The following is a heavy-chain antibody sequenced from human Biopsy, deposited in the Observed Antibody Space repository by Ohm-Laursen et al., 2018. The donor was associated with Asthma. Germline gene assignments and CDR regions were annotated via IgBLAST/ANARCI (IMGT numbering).Heavy chain of an antibody. CDR2: INSVFGTT. V-gene: IGHV1-69*01. CDR3: ARKAGSCISRTCYSLDF. J-gene: IGHJ4*02. CDR1: GGTFNTYV. Sequence: SSVKVSCKSLGGTFNTYVIGWVRQAPGQGLEWMGGINSVFGTTTYPQKFRDRVTITADDSTSTVYMELSSLRSEGTAVYYCARKAGSCISRTCYSLDFWGQGTLVTVSS. D-gene: IGHD2-2*01.